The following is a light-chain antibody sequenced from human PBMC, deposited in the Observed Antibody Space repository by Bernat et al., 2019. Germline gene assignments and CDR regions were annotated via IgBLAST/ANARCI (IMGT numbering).Light chain of an antibody. CDR3: QLWDGATARFV. CDR2: SDS. CDR1: NIGYKS. Sequence: YVLTQPPAVSGALGETASVSCEGDNIGYKSVHWYQQKPGQAPVLLIYSDSARPSGIPERFSGSNSGNRATLTINRVESGDEADYYCQLWDGATARFVFGTGTHVTVL. J-gene: IGLJ1*01. V-gene: IGLV3-21*04.